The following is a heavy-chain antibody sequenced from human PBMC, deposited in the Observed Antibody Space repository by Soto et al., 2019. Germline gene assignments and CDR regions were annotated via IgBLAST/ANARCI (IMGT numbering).Heavy chain of an antibody. D-gene: IGHD3-22*01. CDR3: ARETAVCIYYDSTGFGS. CDR2: VYNSGGT. V-gene: IGHV4-61*01. Sequence: PSETLSLTCTVSGASVSSRSYYWSWIRQPPGKGLEWIGYVYNSGGTNYNPSLKSRVTISVDTSMNQFFLKLNSVTAADTAVYYCARETAVCIYYDSTGFGSWGQGTLVTVSS. CDR1: GASVSSRSYY. J-gene: IGHJ4*02.